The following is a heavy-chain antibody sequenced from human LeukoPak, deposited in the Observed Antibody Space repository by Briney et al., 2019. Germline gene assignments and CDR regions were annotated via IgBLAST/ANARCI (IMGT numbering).Heavy chain of an antibody. V-gene: IGHV4-59*01. J-gene: IGHJ5*01. Sequence: SETLSLTCTVSGGSISSYYWSWIRQPPGKGLQWIGYIYYSGNSNYNPSLKSRVTISIDTPKNQFSLKLTSVTAADTAVYYCAGDSYGTDSWGQGTLVTVSS. CDR1: GGSISSYY. CDR2: IYYSGNS. D-gene: IGHD5-18*01. CDR3: AGDSYGTDS.